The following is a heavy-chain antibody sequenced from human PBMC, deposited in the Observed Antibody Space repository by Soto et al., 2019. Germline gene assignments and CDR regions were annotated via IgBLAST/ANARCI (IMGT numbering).Heavy chain of an antibody. Sequence: QITLRESGPTLVKPTQPLTLTCTFSGFSLSTSGVGVGWIRQPPGNALAWLALIFWDDNKLYRPSLESRLTITKDTFKDQVVLIMTNMDPRDTATYYWAHVAYTPSWYVDPWGQGTLVTVSS. J-gene: IGHJ5*02. D-gene: IGHD6-13*01. V-gene: IGHV2-5*02. CDR2: IFWDDNK. CDR1: GFSLSTSGVG. CDR3: AHVAYTPSWYVDP.